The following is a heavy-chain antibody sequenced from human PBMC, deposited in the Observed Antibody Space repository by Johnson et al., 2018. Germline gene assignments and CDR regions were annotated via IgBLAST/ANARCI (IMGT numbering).Heavy chain of an antibody. CDR2: ISWNSGSI. J-gene: IGHJ1*01. CDR1: GFTFDDYA. V-gene: IGHV3-9*01. D-gene: IGHD5/OR15-5a*01. Sequence: EVQLVESGGGVVQPGRSLRLSCAASGFTFDDYAMHWVRQAPGKGLEWVSGISWNSGSIGYADSVKGRFTISRDNAKNSLYLQMNSLRAEDTALYYWAKGEKATLPAEYFQHWGQGTLVTVSS. CDR3: AKGEKATLPAEYFQH.